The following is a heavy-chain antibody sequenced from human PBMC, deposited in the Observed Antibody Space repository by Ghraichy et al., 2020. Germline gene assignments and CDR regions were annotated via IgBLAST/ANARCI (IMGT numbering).Heavy chain of an antibody. CDR2: IKQDGSEK. V-gene: IGHV3-7*01. CDR1: GFTFSSYW. J-gene: IGHJ6*02. Sequence: LSLTCAASGFTFSSYWMSWVRQAPGKGLEWVANIKQDGSEKYYVDSVKGRFTISRDNAKNSLYLQINSLRAEDTAVYYCARERADMGYSYGSDYYYYGMDVWGQGTTVTVSS. CDR3: ARERADMGYSYGSDYYYYGMDV. D-gene: IGHD5-18*01.